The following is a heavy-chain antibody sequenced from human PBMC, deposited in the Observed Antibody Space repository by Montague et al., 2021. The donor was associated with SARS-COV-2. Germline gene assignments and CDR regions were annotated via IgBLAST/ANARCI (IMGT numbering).Heavy chain of an antibody. V-gene: IGHV4-39*07. CDR2: IYYSGTT. Sequence: SETLSLTCTVSGGSISSGSHYWGYIRQPPGKGLEWLGSIYYSGTTYYSPSLKSRVTMSVHTSKNQFSLNLNSVTAADTAVYYCVRGFTMARAIISYFDYWGQGTLVTVSS. CDR3: VRGFTMARAIISYFDY. D-gene: IGHD3-10*01. J-gene: IGHJ4*02. CDR1: GGSISSGSHY.